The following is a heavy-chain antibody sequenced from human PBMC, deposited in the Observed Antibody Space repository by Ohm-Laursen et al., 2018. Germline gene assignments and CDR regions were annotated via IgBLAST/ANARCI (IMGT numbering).Heavy chain of an antibody. Sequence: SLRLSCSASGFTFSSCWMHWVRQAPGKGLEWVAAVNQDGSEKYYVDSVKGRFTISRDNAKNSLYLQMNSLRAEDTALYYCAKDIWRYSSGWYGNYYYGMDVWGQGTTVTVSS. D-gene: IGHD6-19*01. CDR2: VNQDGSEK. CDR1: GFTFSSCW. CDR3: AKDIWRYSSGWYGNYYYGMDV. J-gene: IGHJ6*02. V-gene: IGHV3-7*03.